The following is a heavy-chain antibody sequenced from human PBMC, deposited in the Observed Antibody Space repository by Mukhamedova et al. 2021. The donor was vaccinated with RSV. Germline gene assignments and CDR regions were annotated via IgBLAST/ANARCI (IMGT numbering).Heavy chain of an antibody. Sequence: EYMGWISAYNGDTNYAQQFQGRVTMTTDTSTSTAYMELRSLRSDDTAVYYCAREPPATADFDYWGQGTLVTVSS. CDR3: AREPPATADFDY. CDR2: ISAYNGDT. V-gene: IGHV1-18*01. J-gene: IGHJ4*02. D-gene: IGHD4-17*01.